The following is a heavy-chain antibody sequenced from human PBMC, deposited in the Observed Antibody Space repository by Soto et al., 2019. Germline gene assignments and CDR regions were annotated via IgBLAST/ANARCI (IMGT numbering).Heavy chain of an antibody. CDR3: ARDRDYVWGSYPENWFDP. CDR1: GYTFTGYY. CDR2: INPNSGGT. D-gene: IGHD3-16*02. Sequence: VKVSCKASGYTFTGYYMHWVRQAPGQGLEWMGWINPNSGGTNYAQKFQGRVTMTRDTSISTAYMELSRLRSDDTAVYYCARDRDYVWGSYPENWFDPWGQGTLVTVSS. J-gene: IGHJ5*02. V-gene: IGHV1-2*02.